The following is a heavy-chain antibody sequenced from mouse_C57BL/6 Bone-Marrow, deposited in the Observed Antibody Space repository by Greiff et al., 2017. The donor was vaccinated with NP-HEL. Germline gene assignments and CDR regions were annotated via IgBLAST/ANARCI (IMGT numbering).Heavy chain of an antibody. J-gene: IGHJ4*01. Sequence: QVQLKQSGAELARPGASVKLSCKASGYTFTSYGISWVKQRTGQGLEWIGEIYPRSGNTYYNEKFKGKATLTADKSSSTAYMELRSLTSEDSAVYFCAREELRLRDYAMDYWGQGTSVTVSS. V-gene: IGHV1-81*01. D-gene: IGHD3-2*02. CDR3: AREELRLRDYAMDY. CDR1: GYTFTSYG. CDR2: IYPRSGNT.